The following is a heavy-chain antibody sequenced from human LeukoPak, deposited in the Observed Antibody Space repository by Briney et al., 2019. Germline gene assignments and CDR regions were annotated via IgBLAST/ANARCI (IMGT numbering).Heavy chain of an antibody. D-gene: IGHD2-2*01. CDR3: ASFYCSSTTCYDSGFDY. Sequence: ASVKVSCKASGYTFTGYYMHWVRQAPGQGLEWTGWINPNSGGTNYAQKFQGRVTMTRDTSISTAYMELSRLRSDDTAVYYCASFYCSSTTCYDSGFDYWGQGTLVTVSS. CDR2: INPNSGGT. CDR1: GYTFTGYY. J-gene: IGHJ4*02. V-gene: IGHV1-2*02.